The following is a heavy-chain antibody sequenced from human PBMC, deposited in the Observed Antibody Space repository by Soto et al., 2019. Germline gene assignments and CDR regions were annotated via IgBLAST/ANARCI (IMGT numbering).Heavy chain of an antibody. Sequence: ASVKVSCKASGGTFSSYAISWVRQAPGQGLEWMGGIIPIFGTANYAQKFQGRVTITADESTSTAYMELSSLRSEDTAVYYCATCSSTSCYSAYHAFDIWGQGTMVTVSS. J-gene: IGHJ3*02. D-gene: IGHD2-2*01. V-gene: IGHV1-69*13. CDR3: ATCSSTSCYSAYHAFDI. CDR2: IIPIFGTA. CDR1: GGTFSSYA.